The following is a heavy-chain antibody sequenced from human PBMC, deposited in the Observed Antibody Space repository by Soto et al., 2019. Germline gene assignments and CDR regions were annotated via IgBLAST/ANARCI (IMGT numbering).Heavy chain of an antibody. D-gene: IGHD2-15*01. CDR2: INAGNGNT. CDR3: ARGPGGPDGPGDY. Sequence: QVQLVQSGAEVKKPGASVKVSCKASGYTFTSYVMHWVRQAPGQRLEWMGWINAGNGNTKYSQKFQGRVTITRDTCASTAYMELSSLRSEDTAVYYCARGPGGPDGPGDYWGQGTLVTVSS. V-gene: IGHV1-3*01. J-gene: IGHJ4*02. CDR1: GYTFTSYV.